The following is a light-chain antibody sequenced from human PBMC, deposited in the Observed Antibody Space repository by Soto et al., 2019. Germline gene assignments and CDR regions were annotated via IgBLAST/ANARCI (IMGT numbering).Light chain of an antibody. Sequence: EVVMTQSPATLSVSPGERATLSCRASQSVGSNVAWYQQRPGQAPRLLIYGASTRATGIPVRFSGSGSWTEFILTLRCLQSEDFAVYHCQHYNTWYTFGQGTKLEIK. CDR2: GAS. J-gene: IGKJ2*01. CDR3: QHYNTWYT. CDR1: QSVGSN. V-gene: IGKV3-15*01.